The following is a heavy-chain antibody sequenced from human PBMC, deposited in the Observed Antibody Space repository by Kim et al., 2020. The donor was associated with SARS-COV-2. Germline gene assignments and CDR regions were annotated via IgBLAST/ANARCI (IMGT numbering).Heavy chain of an antibody. J-gene: IGHJ4*02. Sequence: GGSLRLSCAASGFTFSSYGMHWVRQAPGKGLEWVAVISYDGSNKYYADSVKGRFTISRDNSKNTLYLQMNSLRAEDTAVYYCAKDISGPPGYWGQGTLVTVSS. CDR2: ISYDGSNK. CDR3: AKDISGPPGY. V-gene: IGHV3-30*18. D-gene: IGHD6-19*01. CDR1: GFTFSSYG.